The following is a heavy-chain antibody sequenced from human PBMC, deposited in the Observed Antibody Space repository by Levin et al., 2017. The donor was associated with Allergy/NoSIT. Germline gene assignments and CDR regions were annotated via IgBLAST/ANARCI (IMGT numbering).Heavy chain of an antibody. CDR1: GFTFDDYA. J-gene: IGHJ4*02. V-gene: IGHV3-9*01. Sequence: SLKISCAASGFTFDDYAMHWVRQAPGKGLEWVSGISWNSGSIGYADSVKGRFTISRDNAKNSLYLQMNSLRAEDTALYYCAKAMPPYSSSWRDNEFDYWGQGTLVTVSS. CDR3: AKAMPPYSSSWRDNEFDY. CDR2: ISWNSGSI. D-gene: IGHD6-13*01.